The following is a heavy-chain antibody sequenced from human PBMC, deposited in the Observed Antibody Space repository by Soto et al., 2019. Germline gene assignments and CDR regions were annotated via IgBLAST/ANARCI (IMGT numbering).Heavy chain of an antibody. CDR3: ARHYRENYDNSGYQYFDY. CDR2: IYPSDSET. Sequence: PGESLKISCKGSGYSFTRYWIGWVRQMPGKSLEWMGIIYPSDSETRYSPSFQGQVTVSADKSTSTAYLQWSSLKASDTAMYYCARHYRENYDNSGYQYFDYWGQGTLVTVSS. CDR1: GYSFTRYW. V-gene: IGHV5-51*01. D-gene: IGHD3-22*01. J-gene: IGHJ4*02.